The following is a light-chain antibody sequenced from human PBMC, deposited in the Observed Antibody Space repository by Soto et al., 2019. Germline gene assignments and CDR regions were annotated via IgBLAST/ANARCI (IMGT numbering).Light chain of an antibody. CDR2: AAS. J-gene: IGKJ2*01. CDR3: QQYGSSPPYT. V-gene: IGKV3-20*01. CDR1: HSVTSDF. Sequence: EIVLTQSPGTLSLSPGERATLSCRASHSVTSDFLAWYQQKPDQAPRLLIYAASSRATDIPDRFSGSGSGTDFTLTISRLEPEDFAVYYCQQYGSSPPYTFGQGTKLEIK.